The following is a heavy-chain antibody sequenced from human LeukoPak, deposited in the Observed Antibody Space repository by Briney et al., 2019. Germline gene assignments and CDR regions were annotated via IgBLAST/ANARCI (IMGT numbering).Heavy chain of an antibody. CDR1: GGSISSGSYY. J-gene: IGHJ6*02. V-gene: IGHV4-61*02. D-gene: IGHD2-21*02. CDR2: IYTSGST. Sequence: SETLSPTCTVSGGSISSGSYYWSWIRQPAGKGLEWIGRIYTSGSTNYNPSLKSRVTISVDTSKNQFSLKLSSVTAADTAVYYCARDCGGDCYAGYYYGMDVWGQGTTVTVSS. CDR3: ARDCGGDCYAGYYYGMDV.